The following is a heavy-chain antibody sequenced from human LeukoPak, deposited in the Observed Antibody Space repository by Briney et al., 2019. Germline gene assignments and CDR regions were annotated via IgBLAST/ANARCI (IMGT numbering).Heavy chain of an antibody. CDR2: ISGGYINNT. CDR1: GYTFTNYG. J-gene: IGHJ6*03. CDR3: AGGIAVADYYYYYMDV. Sequence: ASVKVSCKASGYTFTNYGFSWVRQAPGQGLEWMGWISGGYINNTNYAQKFQGRVTITTDESTSTAYMELSSLRSEDTAVYYCAGGIAVADYYYYYMDVWGKGTTVTVSS. V-gene: IGHV1-18*01. D-gene: IGHD6-19*01.